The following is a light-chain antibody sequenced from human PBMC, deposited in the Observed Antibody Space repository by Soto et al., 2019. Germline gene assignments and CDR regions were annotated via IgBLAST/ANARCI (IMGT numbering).Light chain of an antibody. V-gene: IGKV1-5*01. CDR1: QSISSW. CDR3: QQYNSYPYT. J-gene: IGKJ2*01. CDR2: DAS. Sequence: DIQMTQSPSTLSASVGDRVTITGRASQSISSWLAWYQQKPGKAPKLLIYDASSLESGVPSRFSGSGSGTEFTLTISSLQPDDFATYYCQQYNSYPYTFGQGTMLEIK.